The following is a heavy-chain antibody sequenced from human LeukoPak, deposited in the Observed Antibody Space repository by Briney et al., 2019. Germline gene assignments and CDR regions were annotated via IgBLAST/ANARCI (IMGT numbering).Heavy chain of an antibody. CDR3: ARGGRDYDYVWGSYRYRSYFAY. CDR1: GGSFSVYY. D-gene: IGHD3-16*02. V-gene: IGHV4-34*01. Sequence: PSDTLSLTCSVYGGSFSVYYWSWIRQPPGKGLEWIGEINHSGSTNYNPSLKSRVTISVDTSKNHFSLKLSSLTAADTAVYYCARGGRDYDYVWGSYRYRSYFAYWGRGTLVTVSS. J-gene: IGHJ4*02. CDR2: INHSGST.